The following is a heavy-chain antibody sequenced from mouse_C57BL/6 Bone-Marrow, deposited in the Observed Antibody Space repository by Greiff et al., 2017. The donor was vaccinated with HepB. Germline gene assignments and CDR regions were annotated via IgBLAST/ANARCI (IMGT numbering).Heavy chain of an antibody. CDR3: ARPCYFDV. J-gene: IGHJ1*03. Sequence: VQLQQSGPELVKPGASVKIPCKASGYTFTDSNMDWVKQSHGKSLEWIGDINPNNGGTIYNQKFKGKATLTVDKSSSTAYMELRSLTSEDTAVYYCARPCYFDVWGTGTTVTVSS. CDR2: INPNNGGT. V-gene: IGHV1-18*01. CDR1: GYTFTDSN.